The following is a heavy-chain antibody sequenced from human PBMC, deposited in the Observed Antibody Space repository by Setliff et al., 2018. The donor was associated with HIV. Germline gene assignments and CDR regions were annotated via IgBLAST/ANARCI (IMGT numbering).Heavy chain of an antibody. Sequence: SETLSLTCTVSGASINSFHWSWIRQPAGKGLEWIGQIDASGPTKYSPSLKSRVTISVETSRKEFFLELNSVTAADSAVYYCARGRIVGGAWYFFDYWGQGTLVTVSS. CDR2: IDASGPT. CDR1: GASINSFH. CDR3: ARGRIVGGAWYFFDY. J-gene: IGHJ4*02. V-gene: IGHV4-4*07. D-gene: IGHD1-26*01.